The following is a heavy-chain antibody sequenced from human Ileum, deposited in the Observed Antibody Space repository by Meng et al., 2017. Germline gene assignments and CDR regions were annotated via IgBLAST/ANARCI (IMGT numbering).Heavy chain of an antibody. D-gene: IGHD3-22*01. Sequence: QARPQASGPRLVKPSGTLPLTCAVSGTGWNWVRQPPGKGLEWIGEIFQSGRTNYNPSLKSRVTISIDKSKSQISLQLSAVTAADTAVYSCATSNDRDVYYLGYWGQGTLVTVSS. CDR2: IFQSGRT. J-gene: IGHJ4*02. CDR3: ATSNDRDVYYLGY. V-gene: IGHV4-4*02. CDR1: GTG.